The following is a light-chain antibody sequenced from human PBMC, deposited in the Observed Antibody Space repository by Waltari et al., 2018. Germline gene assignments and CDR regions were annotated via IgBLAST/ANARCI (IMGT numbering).Light chain of an antibody. CDR3: QQGNTFPLT. CDR1: QGIGTW. Sequence: DIQMTQSPSSVSASVGDRVTITCRASQGIGTWLAWYQQKPGHATKPLIYATSTLQSGVPSRFRGSGSGTDFTLTISSLQPEDFATYYCQQGNTFPLTFGGGTKVQIK. J-gene: IGKJ4*01. V-gene: IGKV1-12*01. CDR2: ATS.